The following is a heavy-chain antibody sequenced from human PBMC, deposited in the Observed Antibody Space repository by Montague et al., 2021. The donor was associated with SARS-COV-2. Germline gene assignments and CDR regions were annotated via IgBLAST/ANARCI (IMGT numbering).Heavy chain of an antibody. V-gene: IGHV4-39*07. CDR3: ARGVGKPFFVGVIGGAFDY. Sequence: SETLSLTCTVSGGSISSSSYYWGWIRQPPGKGLEWIGSIYYSGSTYYNPSLKSRVTISVDTSKNQFSLKLSSVTAADTAVYYCARGVGKPFFVGVIGGAFDYWGQGTLVTVSS. D-gene: IGHD3-3*01. CDR1: GGSISSSSYY. J-gene: IGHJ4*02. CDR2: IYYSGST.